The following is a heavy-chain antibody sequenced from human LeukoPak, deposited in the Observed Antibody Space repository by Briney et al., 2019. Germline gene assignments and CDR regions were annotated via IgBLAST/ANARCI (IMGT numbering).Heavy chain of an antibody. CDR1: GYSFISYG. D-gene: IGHD2-8*01. V-gene: IGHV1-2*02. CDR3: AREQNRWDYNADIVLMVYAASGENDY. Sequence: ASVKVSCKASGYSFISYGISWVRQAPGQGLEWMGWINPNSGGTNYAQKFQGRVTMTRDTSISTAYMELSRLRSDDTAVYYCAREQNRWDYNADIVLMVYAASGENDYWGQGTLVTVSS. J-gene: IGHJ4*02. CDR2: INPNSGGT.